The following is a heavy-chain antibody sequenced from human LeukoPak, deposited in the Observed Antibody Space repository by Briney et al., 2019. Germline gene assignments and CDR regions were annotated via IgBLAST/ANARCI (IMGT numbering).Heavy chain of an antibody. Sequence: PGGSLRLSCAASGFTFDDYAMQWVRQAPGKGLEWVSGISWNSGSIGYADSVKGRFTISRDNAKNSLYLQMNSLRAEDTALYYCAKDSEPEGYCTNGVCYPNWLDPWGQGTLVTVSS. J-gene: IGHJ5*02. D-gene: IGHD2-8*01. CDR3: AKDSEPEGYCTNGVCYPNWLDP. V-gene: IGHV3-9*01. CDR2: ISWNSGSI. CDR1: GFTFDDYA.